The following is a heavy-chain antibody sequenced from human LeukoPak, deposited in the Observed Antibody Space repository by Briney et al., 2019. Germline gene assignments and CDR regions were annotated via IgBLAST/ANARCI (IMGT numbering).Heavy chain of an antibody. CDR3: ARGDVVRGVSYYFGMDV. CDR1: GFTFSYYW. J-gene: IGHJ6*02. V-gene: IGHV3-74*01. Sequence: GGSLRLSCAASGFTFSYYWMHWVRQAPGKGLVWVSLINSDGSSTSYAESVKGRFTISRDNAKNTLYLQMNSLRAEDTAVYYCARGDVVRGVSYYFGMDVWGQGTTVTVSS. CDR2: INSDGSST. D-gene: IGHD3-10*01.